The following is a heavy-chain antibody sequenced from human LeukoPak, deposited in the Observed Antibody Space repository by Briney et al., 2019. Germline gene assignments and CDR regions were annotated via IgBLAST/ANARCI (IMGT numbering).Heavy chain of an antibody. CDR2: IYYSGNT. J-gene: IGHJ4*02. D-gene: IGHD3-22*01. Sequence: SETLSLTCTVSGGSISSGGYYWSWIRQHPVKGLEWIGYIYYSGNTYYNPSLKSRITISVDMSKNQFSLKLSSVTAADTAVYYCARGHKYYYDTSDYYYYFDYWGQGTLVTVSS. CDR3: ARGHKYYYDTSDYYYYFDY. V-gene: IGHV4-31*03. CDR1: GGSISSGGYY.